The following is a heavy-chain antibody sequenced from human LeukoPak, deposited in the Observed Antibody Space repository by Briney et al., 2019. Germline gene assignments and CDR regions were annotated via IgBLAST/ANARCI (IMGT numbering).Heavy chain of an antibody. J-gene: IGHJ6*04. CDR1: GFTFSSYE. CDR3: AELGITMIGGV. D-gene: IGHD3-10*02. CDR2: ISSSGSTI. Sequence: GGSLRLSCAASGFTFSSYEMNWVRQAPGKGLEWVSYISSSGSTIYYAYSVKGRFTISRDSAKNSLYLHMNSRRAEDTAVYYCAELGITMIGGVWGKGTTVTISS. V-gene: IGHV3-48*03.